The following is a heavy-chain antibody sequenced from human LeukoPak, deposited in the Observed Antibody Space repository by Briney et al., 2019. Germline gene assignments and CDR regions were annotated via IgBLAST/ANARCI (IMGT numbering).Heavy chain of an antibody. CDR3: ARDRDYYDSSGYYHGSHMDV. J-gene: IGHJ6*03. Sequence: GSLRLSCAASGFTFSSYAMHWVRQAPGKGLEWVAVISYDGSNKYYADSVKGRFTISRDNSKNTLYLQMNSLRAEDTAVYYCARDRDYYDSSGYYHGSHMDVWGKGTTVTVSS. CDR2: ISYDGSNK. CDR1: GFTFSSYA. V-gene: IGHV3-30-3*01. D-gene: IGHD3-22*01.